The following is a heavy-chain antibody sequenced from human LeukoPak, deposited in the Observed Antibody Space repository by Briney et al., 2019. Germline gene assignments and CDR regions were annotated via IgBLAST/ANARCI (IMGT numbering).Heavy chain of an antibody. Sequence: GGSLRLSCAASGITVSSNHMSWVRQAPGKGLEWVSYISSSGSTIYYADSVKGRFTISRDNAKNSLYLQMNSLRAEDTAVYYCARDPPLRGSPVGLSDYWGQGTLVTVSS. J-gene: IGHJ4*02. V-gene: IGHV3-11*01. CDR3: ARDPPLRGSPVGLSDY. CDR1: GITVSSNH. CDR2: ISSSGSTI. D-gene: IGHD2/OR15-2a*01.